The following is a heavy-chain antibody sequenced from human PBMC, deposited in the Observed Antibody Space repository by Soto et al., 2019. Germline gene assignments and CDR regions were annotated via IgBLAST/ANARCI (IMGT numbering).Heavy chain of an antibody. D-gene: IGHD4-17*01. CDR2: IFSDNER. V-gene: IGHV2-26*01. CDR3: ARMNVDSYQFYYAMDV. J-gene: IGHJ6*02. Sequence: SGPTLVNPTETLTLTCTVSGFSLTTSKMGVSWIRQPPGKALEWLAHIFSDNERSYSTSLQGRLTISKDTSGSQVVLSMTNVDPVDTATYYCARMNVDSYQFYYAMDVWGQGTTVTVSS. CDR1: GFSLTTSKMG.